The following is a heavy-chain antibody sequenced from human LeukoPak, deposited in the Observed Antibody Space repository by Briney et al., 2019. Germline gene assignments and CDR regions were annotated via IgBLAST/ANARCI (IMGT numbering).Heavy chain of an antibody. Sequence: GSLRLSCAASGFTFSSYNMNWVRLAPGKGLEWVSAISGSGGSTYYADSVKGRFTISRDNSKNTLYLQMNSLRAEDTAVYYCAKTRDYVWGSYRFEFDYWGQGTLVTVSS. D-gene: IGHD3-16*02. CDR3: AKTRDYVWGSYRFEFDY. CDR1: GFTFSSYN. CDR2: ISGSGGST. V-gene: IGHV3-23*01. J-gene: IGHJ4*02.